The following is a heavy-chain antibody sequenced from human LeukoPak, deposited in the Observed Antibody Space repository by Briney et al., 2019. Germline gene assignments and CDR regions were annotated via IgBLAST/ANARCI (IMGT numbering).Heavy chain of an antibody. Sequence: SETLSLTCTVSGGSISSYYWSWIRQPAGKGLEWIGRIYTSGSTNYNPSLKSRVTMSVDTSKNQFSLKLSSVTAADTAVYYCARQWSYGTPYYFDSWGQGTLVTVSS. V-gene: IGHV4-4*07. J-gene: IGHJ4*02. CDR3: ARQWSYGTPYYFDS. CDR1: GGSISSYY. CDR2: IYTSGST. D-gene: IGHD4/OR15-4a*01.